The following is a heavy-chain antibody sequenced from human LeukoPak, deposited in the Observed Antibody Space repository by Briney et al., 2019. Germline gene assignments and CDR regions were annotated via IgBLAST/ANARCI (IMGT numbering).Heavy chain of an antibody. CDR1: GFTFSSYG. V-gene: IGHV3-74*01. D-gene: IGHD6-13*01. Sequence: GRSLRLSCAASGFTFSSYGMHWVSQAPGKGLVWVSRIKTDGSRTTYADSVKGRFTISRDNAKNTLYLQMNSLRAEDTAVYHCARKQQLGPWAFDIWGQGTMVTVSS. J-gene: IGHJ3*02. CDR3: ARKQQLGPWAFDI. CDR2: IKTDGSRT.